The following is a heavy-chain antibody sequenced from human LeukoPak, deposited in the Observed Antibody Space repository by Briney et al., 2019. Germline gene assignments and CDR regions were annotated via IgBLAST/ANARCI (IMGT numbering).Heavy chain of an antibody. J-gene: IGHJ6*02. CDR3: AKCTAMASDRWFYYGMDV. V-gene: IGHV3-23*01. D-gene: IGHD5-18*01. Sequence: GGSLRLYCAASGFTFSNYAMTWVRQAPGKGLEWVSVISGSGGSTYYAESLKGRFTISRDNSKNTLYLQMNSLRAEDTAVFYCAKCTAMASDRWFYYGMDVWGQGTTVTVSS. CDR1: GFTFSNYA. CDR2: ISGSGGST.